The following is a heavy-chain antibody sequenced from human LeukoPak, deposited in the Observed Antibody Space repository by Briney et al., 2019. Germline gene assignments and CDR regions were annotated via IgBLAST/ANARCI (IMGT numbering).Heavy chain of an antibody. CDR3: ARGDYGLYYYYMDV. D-gene: IGHD4-17*01. CDR1: GFTFSSYW. Sequence: GGSLRLSCAASGFTFSSYWMSWVRQAPGKGLEWVANIKQDGSEKYYVDSVKGRFTISRDNAKNSLYLQMNSLRAEDTAVYYCARGDYGLYYYYMDVWGKGTTVTVSS. V-gene: IGHV3-7*01. CDR2: IKQDGSEK. J-gene: IGHJ6*03.